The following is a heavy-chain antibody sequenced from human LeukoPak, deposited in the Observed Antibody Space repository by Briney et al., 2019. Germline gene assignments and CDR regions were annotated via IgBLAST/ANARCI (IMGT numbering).Heavy chain of an antibody. D-gene: IGHD3/OR15-3a*01. CDR3: ARLLSGLGYGMDV. Sequence: SETLSLTCAVSGGSISSGGYSWSWIRQPPGKGLEWIGYIYHSGSTYYNPSLKSRVTISVDRSKNQFSLKLSSVTAADTAVYYCARLLSGLGYGMDVWGQGITVTVSS. V-gene: IGHV4-30-2*01. J-gene: IGHJ6*02. CDR1: GGSISSGGYS. CDR2: IYHSGST.